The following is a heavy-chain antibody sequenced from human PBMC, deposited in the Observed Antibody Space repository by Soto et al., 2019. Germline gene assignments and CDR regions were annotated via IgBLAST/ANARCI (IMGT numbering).Heavy chain of an antibody. CDR1: GYTCTSYG. CDR2: ISAYNGNT. V-gene: IGHV1-18*01. D-gene: IGHD4-17*01. CDR3: ARSGYGDYYFVY. Sequence: QVQLVQSGAEVKKPGASVKVSCKASGYTCTSYGISWVRPAPGQVRAWMGWISAYNGNTNYAQKLQGRVTMTTDTSTSTAYMELRSLRSDDTAVDYCARSGYGDYYFVYWGQGTLVTVSS. J-gene: IGHJ4*02.